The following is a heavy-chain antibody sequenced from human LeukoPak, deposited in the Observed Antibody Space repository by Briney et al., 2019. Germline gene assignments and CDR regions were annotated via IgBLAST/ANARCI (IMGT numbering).Heavy chain of an antibody. J-gene: IGHJ4*02. CDR1: GGTFSSYA. D-gene: IGHD3-9*01. Sequence: ASVKVSCKASGGTFSSYAISWVRQAPGQGLEWMGRIIPIFGTANYAQKFQGRVTITTDESTSTAYMELSSLRSEGTAVYYCARDRGYDILTGYSDLDYWGQGTLVTVSS. CDR2: IIPIFGTA. CDR3: ARDRGYDILTGYSDLDY. V-gene: IGHV1-69*05.